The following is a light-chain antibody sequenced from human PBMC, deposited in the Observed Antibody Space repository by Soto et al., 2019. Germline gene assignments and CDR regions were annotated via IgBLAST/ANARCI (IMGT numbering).Light chain of an antibody. CDR2: GAS. V-gene: IGKV1-39*01. CDR3: QQTSNTPQP. CDR1: QNIDIY. J-gene: IGKJ4*01. Sequence: DIKMTQSPSSLAASVVDRVNITFRASQNIDIYLHWYQQKPGTAPKLLIYGASSLQSGVPSRFSGSGSGTDCTLTIRSLQPEDGATDYCQQTSNTPQPVGGGNTVDIK.